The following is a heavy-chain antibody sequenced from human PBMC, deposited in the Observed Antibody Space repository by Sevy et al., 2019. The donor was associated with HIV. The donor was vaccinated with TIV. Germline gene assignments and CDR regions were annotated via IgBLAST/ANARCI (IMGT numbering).Heavy chain of an antibody. V-gene: IGHV4-4*07. D-gene: IGHD2-2*01. Sequence: SETLSLTCTVSGGSISSYYWSWIRQPAGKGLEWIGRIYTSESTNYNPSLKSRVTMSVDTSKNQFSLKLSSVTAADTAVYYCARDRTALGVPAWFFDYWGQGTLVTVSS. CDR3: ARDRTALGVPAWFFDY. CDR2: IYTSEST. CDR1: GGSISSYY. J-gene: IGHJ4*02.